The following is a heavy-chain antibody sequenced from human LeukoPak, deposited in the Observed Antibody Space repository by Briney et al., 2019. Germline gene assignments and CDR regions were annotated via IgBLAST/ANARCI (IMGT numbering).Heavy chain of an antibody. Sequence: ASVKVSCKASGYTLTDYYMHWVRQAPGQGLEWMGQINPNSGGTNYAQKFQGRVTMTRDTSISTVYMELSRLRSDDTAVYYCARVGYYESSGYYEYWGQGTLVTVSS. CDR3: ARVGYYESSGYYEY. J-gene: IGHJ4*02. D-gene: IGHD3-22*01. V-gene: IGHV1-2*06. CDR1: GYTLTDYY. CDR2: INPNSGGT.